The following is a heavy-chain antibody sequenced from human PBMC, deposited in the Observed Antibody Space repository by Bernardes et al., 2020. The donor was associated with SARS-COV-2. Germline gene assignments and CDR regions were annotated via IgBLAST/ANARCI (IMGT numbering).Heavy chain of an antibody. D-gene: IGHD2-2*01. CDR1: GFSLSTSGVG. V-gene: IGHV2-5*02. CDR2: IYWDDDK. CDR3: AHRAIYCSSTSCYGDYFDY. J-gene: IGHJ4*02. Sequence: SAPTQVKPTQTLTLTCTFSGFSLSTSGVGVGWIRQPPGKALEWLALIYWDDDKRYSPSLKSRLTITKDTSKNQVVLTMTNMDPVDTATYYCAHRAIYCSSTSCYGDYFDYWGQGTLVTVSS.